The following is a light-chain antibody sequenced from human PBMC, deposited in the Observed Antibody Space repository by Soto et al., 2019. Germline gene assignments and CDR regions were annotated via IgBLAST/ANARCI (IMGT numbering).Light chain of an antibody. Sequence: QSALTQPASVSGSHGQSITISCTGTSSGVGSYNLVSWYQQHPGNAPKLMIYEGSKRPSGVSNRLFGSKSGNTASLTISGLHAEDEADYSCRSFARGSTLMFGGGSKLTV. CDR3: RSFARGSTLM. CDR2: EGS. J-gene: IGLJ3*02. V-gene: IGLV2-23*01. CDR1: SSGVGSYNL.